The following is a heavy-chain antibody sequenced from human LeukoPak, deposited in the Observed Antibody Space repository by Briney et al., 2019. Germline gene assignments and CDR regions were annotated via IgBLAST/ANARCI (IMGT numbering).Heavy chain of an antibody. CDR2: IRYDGTKK. Sequence: GGSLRLSCAASGFTFSRYGLHWVRQAPGKGLDWVAFIRYDGTKKYYADSVKGRFTISRDNAKNTLYLQMDSLRAEDTAVYYCARGRGSGSSDIWGQGTMVTVSS. J-gene: IGHJ3*02. CDR1: GFTFSRYG. CDR3: ARGRGSGSSDI. D-gene: IGHD3-10*01. V-gene: IGHV3-30*02.